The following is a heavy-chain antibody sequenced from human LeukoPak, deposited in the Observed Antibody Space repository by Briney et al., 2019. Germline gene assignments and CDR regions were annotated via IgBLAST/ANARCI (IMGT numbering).Heavy chain of an antibody. J-gene: IGHJ6*02. CDR2: INPSGGRT. CDR1: GYTFTSYY. Sequence: ASVKVSCKASGYTFTSYYMHWVRQAPGQGLEWMGIINPSGGRTSYTQKFQGRVTMTRDTSTSTVYMELSSLRSEDTAVYYCAREGVYGDFSIKGLGGNYYDGMDVWGQGTTVTVSS. V-gene: IGHV1-46*01. D-gene: IGHD4-17*01. CDR3: AREGVYGDFSIKGLGGNYYDGMDV.